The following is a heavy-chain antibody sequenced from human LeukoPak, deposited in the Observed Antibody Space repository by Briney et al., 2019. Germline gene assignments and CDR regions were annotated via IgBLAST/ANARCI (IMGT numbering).Heavy chain of an antibody. CDR2: IYYSGST. J-gene: IGHJ3*02. CDR1: GGSISSYY. Sequence: SETLSLTCTVSGGSISSYYWSWIRQPPGKGLEWIGYIYYSGSTNYNPSLKSRVTISVDTSKNQFSLKLSSVTAADTAVYYCARFNYVWGSYRPRKAFDIWGQGTMVTVSS. V-gene: IGHV4-59*01. D-gene: IGHD3-16*02. CDR3: ARFNYVWGSYRPRKAFDI.